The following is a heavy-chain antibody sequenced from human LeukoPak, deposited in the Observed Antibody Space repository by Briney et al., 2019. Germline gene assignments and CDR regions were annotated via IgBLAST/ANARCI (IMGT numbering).Heavy chain of an antibody. CDR1: GGTFSSYA. J-gene: IGHJ4*02. V-gene: IGHV1-69*13. CDR2: IIPILGTA. Sequence: GASVKVSCKASGGTFSSYAISWVRQAPGQGLEWMGGIIPILGTANYAQKFQGRVTITADESTSTAYMELSSLRSEDTAVYYCARDAMVRGVIQYFDYWGQGTLVTVSS. D-gene: IGHD3-10*01. CDR3: ARDAMVRGVIQYFDY.